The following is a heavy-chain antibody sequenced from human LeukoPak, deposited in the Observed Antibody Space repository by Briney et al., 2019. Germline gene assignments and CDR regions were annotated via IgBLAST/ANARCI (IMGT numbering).Heavy chain of an antibody. V-gene: IGHV3-74*01. CDR2: IDSDGSGT. D-gene: IGHD2-15*01. Sequence: GGSLRLSCAASGFTFSNYWMHWVRRVPGKGLVWVSRIDSDGSGTVYAASVKGRFTISRDNAKNMLYLQMNSLRAEDTAVYYCARGPVGLSALDSWGQGTLVTVSS. CDR1: GFTFSNYW. CDR3: ARGPVGLSALDS. J-gene: IGHJ4*02.